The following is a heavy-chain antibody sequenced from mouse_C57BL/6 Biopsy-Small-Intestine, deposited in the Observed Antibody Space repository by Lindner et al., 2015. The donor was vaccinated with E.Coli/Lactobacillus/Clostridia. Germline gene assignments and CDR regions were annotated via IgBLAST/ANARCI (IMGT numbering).Heavy chain of an antibody. Sequence: VQLQESGAELVRPGTSVKVSCKASGYAFTNYLIEWVKQRPGQGLEWIGVTNPGSGGTNYNEKFKGKATLTADKSSSIAYMQLSSLTSEDSAVYFCARNYGSSWRVDYWGQGTTLTVSS. J-gene: IGHJ2*01. CDR2: TNPGSGGT. D-gene: IGHD1-1*01. V-gene: IGHV1-54*01. CDR3: ARNYGSSWRVDY. CDR1: GYAFTNYL.